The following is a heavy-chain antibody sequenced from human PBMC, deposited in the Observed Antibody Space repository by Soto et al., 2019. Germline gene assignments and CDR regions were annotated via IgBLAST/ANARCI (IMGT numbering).Heavy chain of an antibody. D-gene: IGHD1-1*01. V-gene: IGHV1-69*01. CDR3: ARGGKERFRGSGMDV. CDR1: GGRFSTYA. J-gene: IGHJ6*02. Sequence: QVQLVQSGAEVRKPGSSVRVSCKASGGRFSTYAFNWMRQAPGQGLEWLGGIITFFGAAMYAQKFQGRVTITGDEMDDKAYMGLSGLRSEETAVFYLARGGKERFRGSGMDVWGQGTTVTVSS. CDR2: IITFFGAA.